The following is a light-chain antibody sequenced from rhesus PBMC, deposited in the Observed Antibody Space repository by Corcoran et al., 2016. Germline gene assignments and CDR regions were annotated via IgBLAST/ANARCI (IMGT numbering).Light chain of an antibody. CDR2: AAS. J-gene: IGKJ3*01. CDR3: LQHNSYPFT. V-gene: IGKV1-28*03. Sequence: DIQMTQSPSSLSASVGDTVTITCRASQGISSYLNWFQQKPGKASTLLIYAASSLESGVPSRFSGSGSVTDFTLTNSSLQPEDFAVYYCLQHNSYPFTFGPWTKLDIK. CDR1: QGISSY.